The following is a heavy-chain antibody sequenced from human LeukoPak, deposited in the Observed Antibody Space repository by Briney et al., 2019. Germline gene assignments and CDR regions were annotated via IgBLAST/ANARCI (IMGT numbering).Heavy chain of an antibody. Sequence: GGPLRLSCAASGFIFSNYGMHWVRQAPGKGLEWVAFIRYDGSNKYYADSVKGRFAISRDDSENTLYLQMNSLRAEDTAVYYCAKDRNTYSYGYYFDYWGQGTLVTVSS. CDR1: GFIFSNYG. D-gene: IGHD5-18*01. V-gene: IGHV3-30*02. CDR3: AKDRNTYSYGYYFDY. J-gene: IGHJ4*02. CDR2: IRYDGSNK.